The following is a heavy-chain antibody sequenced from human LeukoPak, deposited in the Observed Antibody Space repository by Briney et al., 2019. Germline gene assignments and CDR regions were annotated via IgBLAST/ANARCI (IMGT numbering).Heavy chain of an antibody. CDR2: ISYDGSNK. CDR3: VRDTSPEGLDY. CDR1: GFTFSSYA. V-gene: IGHV3-30-3*01. J-gene: IGHJ4*02. Sequence: PGRSLRLSCAASGFTFSSYAMHWVRQAPGKGLEWVAVISYDGSNKYYADSVKGRFTISRDNAKNTLYLQMNSLRAEDTAVYFCVRDTSPEGLDYWGQGTLVTVSS.